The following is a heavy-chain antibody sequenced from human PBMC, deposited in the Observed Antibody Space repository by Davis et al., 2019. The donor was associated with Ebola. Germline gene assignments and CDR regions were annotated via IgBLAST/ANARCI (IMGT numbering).Heavy chain of an antibody. CDR3: ARGLAYCSGGSCYYNWFDP. Sequence: SETLSLTCTVSGGSISSYYWSWIRQPPGKGLEWIGYIYYSGSTNYNPSLKSRVTISVDTSKNQFSLKLSSVTAADTAVYYCARGLAYCSGGSCYYNWFDPWGQGTLVTVSS. V-gene: IGHV4-59*12. CDR2: IYYSGST. CDR1: GGSISSYY. D-gene: IGHD2-15*01. J-gene: IGHJ5*02.